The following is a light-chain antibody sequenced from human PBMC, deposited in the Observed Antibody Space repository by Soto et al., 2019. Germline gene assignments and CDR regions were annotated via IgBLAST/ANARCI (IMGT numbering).Light chain of an antibody. CDR1: QSVSNNY. CDR2: GAS. CDR3: QQYGSSGT. V-gene: IGKV3-20*01. J-gene: IGKJ1*01. Sequence: ELVLTQSPGTLSLSPGERATLSCRASQSVSNNYLAWYQQKPGQDHRHLIYGASNRATDIPDRFSGSGSGTDFTLTISRLEPEDFAVYYCQQYGSSGTFGQGTKVEIK.